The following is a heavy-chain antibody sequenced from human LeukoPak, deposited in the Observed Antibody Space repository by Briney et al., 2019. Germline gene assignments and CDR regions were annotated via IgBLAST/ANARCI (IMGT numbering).Heavy chain of an antibody. V-gene: IGHV4-34*09. J-gene: IGHJ4*02. CDR1: GGSFSGYY. CDR3: AREPRGGGYSFDY. CDR2: INHSGST. D-gene: IGHD5-12*01. Sequence: SETLSLTCAVYGGSFSGYYWSWLRQPPGKGLEWIGEINHSGSTNYNPSLKSRVTISVDTSKNQFSLRLSSVTAADTAVYYCAREPRGGGYSFDYWGQGTLVTVSS.